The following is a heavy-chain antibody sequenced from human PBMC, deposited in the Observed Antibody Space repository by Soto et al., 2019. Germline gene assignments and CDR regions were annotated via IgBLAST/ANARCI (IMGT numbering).Heavy chain of an antibody. D-gene: IGHD2-21*02. CDR3: ARDEGDVVTADSWFKP. CDR1: GGSITDDS. J-gene: IGHJ5*02. V-gene: IGHV4-4*07. Sequence: TSETLSLTCAVSGGSITDDSWVWVRQPAGKGLEWVGRMCSCGGTNYNRYLNSRVTVTVDTSRSQHFLRLRSVSATDTAVYFSARDEGDVVTADSWFKPWGQGPLVTV. CDR2: MCSCGGT.